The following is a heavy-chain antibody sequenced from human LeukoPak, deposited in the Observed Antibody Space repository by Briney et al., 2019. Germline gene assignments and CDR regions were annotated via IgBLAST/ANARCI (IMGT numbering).Heavy chain of an antibody. CDR1: GFTVSSNY. J-gene: IGHJ6*02. CDR3: ARDYDSSGYYFSRLYYYYGMDV. V-gene: IGHV3-66*01. Sequence: GGSLRLSCAASGFTVSSNYMSWVRQAPGKGLEWVSVIYSGGSTYYADSVKGRFTISRDNAKNSLYLQMNSLRAEDTAMYYCARDYDSSGYYFSRLYYYYGMDVWGQGTTVTVSS. CDR2: IYSGGST. D-gene: IGHD3-22*01.